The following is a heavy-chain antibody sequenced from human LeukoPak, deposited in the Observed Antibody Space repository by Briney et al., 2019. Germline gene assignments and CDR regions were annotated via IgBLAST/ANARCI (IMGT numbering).Heavy chain of an antibody. J-gene: IGHJ4*02. CDR1: GGTFSSYS. Sequence: SVKVSCKASGGTFSSYSISWVRQAPGQGLEWMGRIIPILGLSNYAQKFHDRVTITADKSTSTAYMELSSLRSEDTAVYYCARGSCSSSSCYNDFDYWGQGTLVTVS. CDR2: IIPILGLS. V-gene: IGHV1-69*04. D-gene: IGHD2-2*01. CDR3: ARGSCSSSSCYNDFDY.